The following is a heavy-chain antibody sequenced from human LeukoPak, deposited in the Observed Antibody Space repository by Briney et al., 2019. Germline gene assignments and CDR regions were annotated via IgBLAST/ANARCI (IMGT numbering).Heavy chain of an antibody. CDR1: GFTFSSYG. V-gene: IGHV3-30*18. D-gene: IGHD2-15*01. Sequence: PESSLRLSCAASGFTFSSYGMHWVRQATGKGLEWVAVISTVGSNKYYAVSVKGRFTITRDNSKNTLYLQMNSLRAEDAAVYYCAKDRGVVVATSGMDVWGEGATVTVSS. J-gene: IGHJ6*01. CDR3: AKDRGVVVATSGMDV. CDR2: ISTVGSNK.